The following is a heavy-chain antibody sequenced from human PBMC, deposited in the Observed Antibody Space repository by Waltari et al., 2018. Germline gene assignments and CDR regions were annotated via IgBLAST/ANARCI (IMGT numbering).Heavy chain of an antibody. Sequence: QGQLQQWGAGLLKPSETLSLTCTVHGGSFNDYFWTWIRQAPGKGLEWIGESHHSGYTKHNPALKSRVSISVDTSKREFSLKMTSVTAADTAMYYCARGLIYCSSGSCVGYWGQGTLVTVSS. CDR1: GGSFNDYF. D-gene: IGHD2-15*01. CDR2: SHHSGYT. J-gene: IGHJ4*02. V-gene: IGHV4-34*01. CDR3: ARGLIYCSSGSCVGY.